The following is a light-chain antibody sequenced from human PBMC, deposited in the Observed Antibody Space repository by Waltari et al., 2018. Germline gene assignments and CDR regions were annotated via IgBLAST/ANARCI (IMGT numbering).Light chain of an antibody. CDR1: QSINRF. J-gene: IGKJ2*01. Sequence: DIQMTQSPSSLSASVGDRVTITCRASQSINRFLNWYQQKPGKAPELLIYVASNLQSGVPSRFSGSGSGTDFTLTINGLQPEDFATYYCQQSYSSPPMYTVGQGTKVEIK. CDR2: VAS. CDR3: QQSYSSPPMYT. V-gene: IGKV1-39*01.